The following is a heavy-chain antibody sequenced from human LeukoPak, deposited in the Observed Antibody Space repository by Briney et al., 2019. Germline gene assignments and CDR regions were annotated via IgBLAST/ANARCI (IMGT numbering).Heavy chain of an antibody. CDR1: GFTVSNNY. Sequence: GGSLRLSCAASGFTVSNNYMSWVRQAPGKGLEWVSGISGSGSNTYYADSLKGRFTISRDNSKSTLFLQMNSLRAEDTAVYFCAKDIRDYEVLTGSGGIDYWGQGTLVTVDS. V-gene: IGHV3-23*01. J-gene: IGHJ4*02. CDR3: AKDIRDYEVLTGSGGIDY. D-gene: IGHD3-9*01. CDR2: ISGSGSNT.